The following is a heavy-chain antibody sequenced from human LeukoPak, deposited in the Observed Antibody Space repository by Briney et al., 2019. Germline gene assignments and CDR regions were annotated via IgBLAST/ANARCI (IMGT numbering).Heavy chain of an antibody. CDR3: ARGDILTTRQLDS. V-gene: IGHV3-9*01. D-gene: IGHD3-9*01. CDR1: GFIFDDYA. CDR2: ITRNNAVI. J-gene: IGHJ4*02. Sequence: GGSLRLSCAASGFIFDDYAMHWVRRTPGKGLQWVSGITRNNAVIGYVDSVKGRFTISRDSAKNSLYLQMDSLRPDDTVFYYCARGDILTTRQLDSWGLGTLVTVSS.